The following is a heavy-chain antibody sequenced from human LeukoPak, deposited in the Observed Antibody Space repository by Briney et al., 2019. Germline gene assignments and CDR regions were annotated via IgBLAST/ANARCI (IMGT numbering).Heavy chain of an antibody. Sequence: SVKVSCKASGCTFISYAISWVRQPPGQGLEWMGRINPIFGTANYAQKFQGRVTITTDESTSTAYMELSSLRSEDTAVCYCARNVEMASLDYWGQGTLVTVSS. J-gene: IGHJ4*02. CDR3: ARNVEMASLDY. CDR1: GCTFISYA. D-gene: IGHD5-24*01. V-gene: IGHV1-69*05. CDR2: INPIFGTA.